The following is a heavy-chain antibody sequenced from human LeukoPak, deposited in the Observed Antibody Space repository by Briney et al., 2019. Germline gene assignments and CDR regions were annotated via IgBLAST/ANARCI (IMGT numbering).Heavy chain of an antibody. CDR3: VNYYDSSDYQQPNHFDY. J-gene: IGHJ4*02. V-gene: IGHV4-39*01. Sequence: SETLSLTCTVSGGSISSSSYYWGWIRQPPGKGLDWIGSIYYSGSTYYNPSLKSRFTISVDTSKNQFSLKLSPVTAADTAVYYCVNYYDSSDYQQPNHFDYWGQGTLVTVSS. CDR1: GGSISSSSYY. D-gene: IGHD3-22*01. CDR2: IYYSGST.